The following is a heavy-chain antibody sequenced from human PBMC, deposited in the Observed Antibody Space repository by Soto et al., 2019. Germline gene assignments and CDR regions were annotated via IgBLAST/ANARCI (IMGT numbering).Heavy chain of an antibody. CDR2: IYYSGST. CDR3: AGYCSSTNGYYYYGMDV. Sequence: SETLSLTCTVSGDSIXSGGYYWSWIRQHPGKGLEWIGYIYYSGSTYYNPSLKSRVTISVDTSKNQFSLKLSSVTAADTAVYYCAGYCSSTNGYYYYGMDVWGQGTTLTVSS. J-gene: IGHJ6*02. V-gene: IGHV4-31*03. CDR1: GDSIXSGGYY. D-gene: IGHD2-2*01.